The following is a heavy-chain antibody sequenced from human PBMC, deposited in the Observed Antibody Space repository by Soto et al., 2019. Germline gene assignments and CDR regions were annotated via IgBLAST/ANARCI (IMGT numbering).Heavy chain of an antibody. D-gene: IGHD3-10*01. J-gene: IGHJ3*02. CDR3: AMINSESYVFDI. V-gene: IGHV3-30*03. CDR1: VFTFKNYD. CDR2: ISYDGSKK. Sequence: VGSLRLSCTSSVFTFKNYDMYCVRHSPGKGLEWVALISYDGSKKYYGDAVKGRFTISRDNSKDTLQLQMSSLKTEDTAVYYCAMINSESYVFDIWGQGTMVTVSS.